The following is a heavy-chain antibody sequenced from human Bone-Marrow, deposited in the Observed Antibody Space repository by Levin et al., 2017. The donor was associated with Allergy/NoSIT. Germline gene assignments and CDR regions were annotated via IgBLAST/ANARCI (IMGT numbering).Heavy chain of an antibody. V-gene: IGHV7-4-1*01. CDR1: GYNFNSYT. Sequence: GESLKISCKASGYNFNSYTMSWVRQAPGQGLEWMGWVNINSGNPTYAQGFIGRFVFSFDTSVSTTYLQIDSLRPEDSAVYFCARVRVNKYGSASYSFFLDHWGQGTLVTVSS. CDR2: VNINSGNP. CDR3: ARVRVNKYGSASYSFFLDH. J-gene: IGHJ4*02. D-gene: IGHD6-25*01.